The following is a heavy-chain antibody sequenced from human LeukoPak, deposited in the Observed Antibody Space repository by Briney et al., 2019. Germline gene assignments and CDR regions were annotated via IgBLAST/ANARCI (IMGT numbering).Heavy chain of an antibody. V-gene: IGHV4-31*03. D-gene: IGHD3-10*01. CDR3: ASYGSGWYFDL. J-gene: IGHJ2*01. CDR2: IHDSGST. Sequence: SETLSLTCTVSGGSISSGGYYWSWIRQHPGKGLEWIGYIHDSGSTYYKPSLRSRVTISGDTPKNQFSLKLSSVSDADTAVYYCASYGSGWYFDLWGRGTLVTVSS. CDR1: GGSISSGGYY.